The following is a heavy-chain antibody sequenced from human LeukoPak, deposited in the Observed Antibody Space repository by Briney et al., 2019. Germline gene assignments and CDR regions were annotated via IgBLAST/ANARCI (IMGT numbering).Heavy chain of an antibody. CDR3: ARDPGTTSSGLNWFDP. CDR1: GFTFSSYE. D-gene: IGHD1-1*01. J-gene: IGHJ5*02. V-gene: IGHV3-48*03. Sequence: GGSLRLSCAASGFTFSSYEMNWVRQAPGKGLEWVSYISSSGSTIYYADSVKGRFTISRDNAKNSLYLQMNSLRAEDTAVYYCARDPGTTSSGLNWFDPWGQGTLVTVSS. CDR2: ISSSGSTI.